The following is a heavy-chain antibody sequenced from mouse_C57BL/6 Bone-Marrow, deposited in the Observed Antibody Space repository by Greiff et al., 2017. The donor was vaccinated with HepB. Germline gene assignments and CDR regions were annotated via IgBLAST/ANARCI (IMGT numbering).Heavy chain of an antibody. Sequence: QVQLQQPGAELVMPGASVKLSCKASGYTFTSYWMHWVKQRPGQGLEWIGEIDPSDSYTNYNQKFKGKSTLTVDKSSSTAYMQLSSLTSEDSAVYYCARSVDGYYELWYFDVWGTGTTVTVSS. CDR2: IDPSDSYT. J-gene: IGHJ1*03. CDR1: GYTFTSYW. V-gene: IGHV1-69*01. D-gene: IGHD2-3*01. CDR3: ARSVDGYYELWYFDV.